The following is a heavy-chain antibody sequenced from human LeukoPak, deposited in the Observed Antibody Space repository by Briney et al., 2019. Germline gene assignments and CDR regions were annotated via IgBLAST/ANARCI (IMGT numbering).Heavy chain of an antibody. D-gene: IGHD4-23*01. CDR3: ARDGYGGIDN. CDR1: GGSFSSYY. CDR2: INYSRNP. Sequence: PSETLSLTCAVYGGSFSSYYWGWIRQPPGKGLEWIGNINYSRNPYYNPSLKSRVTISVDTSKNQFSLKLSSVTAADTAVYCARDGYGGIDNWGQGILVTVSS. V-gene: IGHV4-34*01. J-gene: IGHJ4*02.